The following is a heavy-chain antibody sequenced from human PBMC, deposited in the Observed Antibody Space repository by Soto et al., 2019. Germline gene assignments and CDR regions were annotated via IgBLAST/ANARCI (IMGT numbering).Heavy chain of an antibody. CDR2: IYPGDSDT. D-gene: IGHD2-15*01. CDR3: ARHPVSLPDIVVVVAAVYAFDI. J-gene: IGHJ3*02. Sequence: PGESLKISCKGSGYSFTSYWIGWVRQMPGKGLEWMGIIYPGDSDTRYSPSFQGQVTISADKSISTAYLQWSSLKASDTAMYYCARHPVSLPDIVVVVAAVYAFDIWGQGTMVTVSS. V-gene: IGHV5-51*01. CDR1: GYSFTSYW.